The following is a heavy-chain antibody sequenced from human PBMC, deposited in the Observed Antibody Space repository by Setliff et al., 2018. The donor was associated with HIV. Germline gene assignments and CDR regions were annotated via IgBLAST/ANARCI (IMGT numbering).Heavy chain of an antibody. CDR3: ASKGGSENYPDSDAFDI. V-gene: IGHV1-46*01. CDR1: GYTFTSYW. J-gene: IGHJ3*02. CDR2: INPSGGST. Sequence: ASVKVSCKASGYTFTSYWIHWLRQAPGQGLEWMGMINPSGGSTSNAEKFQGRLTMTRDSSTSTVYMELSSLRSEDTAVYFCASKGGSENYPDSDAFDIWGQGTLVTVSS. D-gene: IGHD3-10*01.